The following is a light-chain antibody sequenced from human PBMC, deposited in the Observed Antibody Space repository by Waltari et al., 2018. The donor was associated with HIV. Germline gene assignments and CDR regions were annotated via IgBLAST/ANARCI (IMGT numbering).Light chain of an antibody. V-gene: IGLV2-14*01. J-gene: IGLJ2*01. CDR1: SSDVGGYNY. CDR2: EVS. Sequence: QSALTQPASVSGSPGQSITISCTGTSSDVGGYNYVSWYQQHPGKAPKLKIYEVSNRPSGVSNRLSGSKSGNTASLTISGLQAEDEADYYCSSYTISSTLVFGGGTELTVL. CDR3: SSYTISSTLV.